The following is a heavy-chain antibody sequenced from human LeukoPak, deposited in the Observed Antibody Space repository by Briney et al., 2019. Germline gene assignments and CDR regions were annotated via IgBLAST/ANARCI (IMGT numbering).Heavy chain of an antibody. Sequence: GGSLRLSCAASGFTFSNYAMSCVRQAPGKGLDWVSTISDGGSDTHYADSVKGRFTISRDDSKNTLYLQTNSLRAEDTAVYYCAKKKGRSSYDALDLWGQGTLVTVSS. CDR2: ISDGGSDT. V-gene: IGHV3-23*01. CDR1: GFTFSNYA. D-gene: IGHD6-6*01. J-gene: IGHJ3*01. CDR3: AKKKGRSSYDALDL.